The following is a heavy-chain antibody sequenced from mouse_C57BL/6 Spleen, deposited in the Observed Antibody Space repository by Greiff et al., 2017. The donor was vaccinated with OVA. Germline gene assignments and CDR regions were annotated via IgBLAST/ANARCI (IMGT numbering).Heavy chain of an antibody. V-gene: IGHV1-4*01. D-gene: IGHD2-3*01. J-gene: IGHJ4*01. CDR2: INPSSGYT. CDR1: GYTFTSYT. CDR3: ARSDGYYLYAMDY. Sequence: QVQLQQSGAELARPGASVKMSCKASGYTFTSYTMHWVKQRPGQGLEWIGYINPSSGYTKYNQKFKDKATLTADKSSSTAYMQLSSLTSEDSAVYYCARSDGYYLYAMDYWGQGTSVTVSS.